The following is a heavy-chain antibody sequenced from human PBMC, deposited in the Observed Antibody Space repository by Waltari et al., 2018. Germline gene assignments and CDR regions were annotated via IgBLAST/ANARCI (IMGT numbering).Heavy chain of an antibody. CDR1: GFTFSSYA. V-gene: IGHV3-23*01. CDR2: ISGSGGST. D-gene: IGHD1-7*01. CDR3: AKDTPGDGLELPGHFDY. J-gene: IGHJ4*02. Sequence: EVQLLESGGGLVQPGGSLRLSCAASGFTFSSYAMSWVRQAAGKGLEWVSAISGSGGSTYYADSVKGRFTISRDNSKNTLYLQMNSLRAEDTAVYYCAKDTPGDGLELPGHFDYWGQGTLVTVSS.